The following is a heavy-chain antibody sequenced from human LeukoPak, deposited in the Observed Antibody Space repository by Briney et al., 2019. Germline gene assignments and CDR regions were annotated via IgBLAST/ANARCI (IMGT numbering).Heavy chain of an antibody. V-gene: IGHV3-7*01. Sequence: GGSLRLSCAASGMTLSSYWMSWVRQAPGKGLEWVANIKQDGSEKYYVDSVKGRFTISRDNAKNSLYLQMNSLRAEDTAVYYCARDQSGTTDHFDYWGQGTLVTVSS. CDR2: IKQDGSEK. CDR3: ARDQSGTTDHFDY. J-gene: IGHJ4*02. D-gene: IGHD3-10*01. CDR1: GMTLSSYW.